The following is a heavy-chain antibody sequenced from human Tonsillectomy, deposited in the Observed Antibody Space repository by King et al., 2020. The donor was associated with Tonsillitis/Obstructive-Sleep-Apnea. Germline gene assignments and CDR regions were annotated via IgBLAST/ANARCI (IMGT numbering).Heavy chain of an antibody. CDR3: ASPSGGDTFDI. D-gene: IGHD2-21*02. CDR2: VYPGDSES. V-gene: IGHV5-51*01. Sequence: QLVQSGAEVKKPGESLKISCKGSGYTFTNYWIGWVRQMPGKGLEWMGMVYPGDSESRYSPSFQGQVTFSADKSTSTAHLQRSSLKASDTAMYYCASPSGGDTFDIWGQGTMVTVSS. J-gene: IGHJ3*02. CDR1: GYTFTNYW.